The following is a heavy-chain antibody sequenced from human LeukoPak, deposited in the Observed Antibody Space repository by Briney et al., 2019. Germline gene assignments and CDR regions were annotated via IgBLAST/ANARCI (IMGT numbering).Heavy chain of an antibody. CDR1: GGSISSGSYY. CDR2: IYTSGST. J-gene: IGHJ3*02. V-gene: IGHV4-61*02. Sequence: PSQTLSLTCTVSGGSISSGSYYWSWIRQPAGKGLEWIGRIYTSGSTNYNPSLKSRVTMSVDTSKNQFSLKLSSVTAADTAVYYCARESPYDAFDIWGQGTMVTVSS. CDR3: ARESPYDAFDI.